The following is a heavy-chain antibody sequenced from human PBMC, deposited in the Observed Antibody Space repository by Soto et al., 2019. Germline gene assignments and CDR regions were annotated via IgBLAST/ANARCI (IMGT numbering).Heavy chain of an antibody. CDR1: GFTFSTYS. D-gene: IGHD2-21*02. CDR3: ARAYCGGDCYPYYYYGMDV. Sequence: GESLKISCAASGFTFSTYSMNWVRQAPGKGLEWISYISTGGRTIYYSDSVKGRFTISRDSARNTLFLQMNSLRAEDTAVYYCARAYCGGDCYPYYYYGMDVWGQGTTVTVSS. J-gene: IGHJ6*02. V-gene: IGHV3-48*01. CDR2: ISTGGRTI.